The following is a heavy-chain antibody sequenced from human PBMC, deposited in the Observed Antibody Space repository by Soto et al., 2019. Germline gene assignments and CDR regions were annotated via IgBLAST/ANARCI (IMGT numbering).Heavy chain of an antibody. CDR1: RGSISSGTNY. CDR3: ARREAGWYFDY. CDR2: IYYSGST. Sequence: SETLSLTCTVSRGSISSGTNYWAWIRQPPGKGLEWIANIYYSGSTFYNPSLKSRVTISLDTSKNQFSLKLRSVTAADTAVYYCARREAGWYFDYWGQGTLVTVSS. D-gene: IGHD6-25*01. V-gene: IGHV4-39*01. J-gene: IGHJ4*02.